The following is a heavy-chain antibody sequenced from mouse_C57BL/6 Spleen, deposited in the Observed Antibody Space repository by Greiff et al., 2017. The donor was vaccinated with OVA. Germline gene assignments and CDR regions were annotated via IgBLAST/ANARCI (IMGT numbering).Heavy chain of an antibody. V-gene: IGHV1-54*01. CDR1: GYAFTNYL. J-gene: IGHJ4*01. CDR2: INPGSGGT. D-gene: IGHD2-2*01. CDR3: ARGGGVWLNRDYAMDY. Sequence: VQLQQSGAELVRPGTSVKVSCKASGYAFTNYLIEWVKQRPGQGLEWIGGINPGSGGTNYNEKFKGKATLTAAKSSSPASMQLSSLTSEDSRVDYSARGGGVWLNRDYAMDYWGQGTTVTVSS.